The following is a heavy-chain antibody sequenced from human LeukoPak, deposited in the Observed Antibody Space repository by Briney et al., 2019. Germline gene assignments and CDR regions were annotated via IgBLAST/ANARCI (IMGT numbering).Heavy chain of an antibody. CDR2: TYYRSKWYN. CDR1: GDSVSSNSAA. CDR3: ARSRWLQYGQSLYYFDY. D-gene: IGHD5-24*01. J-gene: IGHJ4*02. Sequence: SQTLSLTCAISGDSVSSNSAAWNWISQSPSKGLEWLGRTYYRSKWYNDYAVSVKSRITINPDTSKNQFSLQLNSVTPEDTAVYYCARSRWLQYGQSLYYFDYWGQGTLVTVSS. V-gene: IGHV6-1*01.